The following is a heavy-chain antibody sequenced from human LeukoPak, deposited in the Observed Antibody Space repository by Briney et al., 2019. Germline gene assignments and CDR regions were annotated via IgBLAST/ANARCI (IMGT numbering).Heavy chain of an antibody. J-gene: IGHJ6*02. CDR1: GGTLSSFP. CDR2: IIPFLDTT. D-gene: IGHD3-10*01. CDR3: ARASELGEWFGDLLYV. Sequence: ASVKVSCKASGGTLSSFPISWVRQAPGQGLEWLGKIIPFLDTTNYAHKFQGRVKITADKSTSTAYLELRSLRSEDTAIYYCARASELGEWFGDLLYVWGQGTAVTVSS. V-gene: IGHV1-69*08.